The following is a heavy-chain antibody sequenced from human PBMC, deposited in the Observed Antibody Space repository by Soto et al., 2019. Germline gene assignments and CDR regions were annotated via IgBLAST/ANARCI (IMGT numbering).Heavy chain of an antibody. D-gene: IGHD3-3*01. CDR3: AKASPGDFWSGYRGNWFDP. V-gene: IGHV3-23*01. Sequence: EVQLLESGGGLVQPGGSLRLSCAASGFTFSSYAMSWVRQAPGKGLEWVSAISGSGGSTYYADSVKGRFTISRDNSKNTLYLPMNSLRAEDTAVYYCAKASPGDFWSGYRGNWFDPWGQGTLVTVSS. CDR1: GFTFSSYA. J-gene: IGHJ5*02. CDR2: ISGSGGST.